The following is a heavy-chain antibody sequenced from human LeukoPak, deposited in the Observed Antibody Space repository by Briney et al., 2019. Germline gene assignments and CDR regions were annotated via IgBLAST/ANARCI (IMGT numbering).Heavy chain of an antibody. CDR3: ARHRSPSSLSFFDI. J-gene: IGHJ4*02. CDR1: GASISSYY. Sequence: PSETLSLTCTVSGASISSYYWSWIRQPPGKGLEWIGCIYTSETTNFNPALRSRVTISIDTSKNQVSLRLSSVTAADTALYYCARHRSPSSLSFFDIWGQGMLVIVSS. D-gene: IGHD2-2*01. CDR2: IYTSETT. V-gene: IGHV4-4*09.